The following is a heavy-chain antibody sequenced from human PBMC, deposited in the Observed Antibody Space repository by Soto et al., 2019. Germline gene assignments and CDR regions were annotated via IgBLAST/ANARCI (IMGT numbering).Heavy chain of an antibody. CDR1: GGSISSYY. CDR3: ARGESDFWSGYYSY. J-gene: IGHJ4*02. Sequence: QVQLQESGPGLVKPSETLSLTCTVSGGSISSYYWSWIRQSPGKGLELIRYVSYSGSTNYNPSLKSRVTISVDTSKNQFSLKLSSVTAADTAVYYCARGESDFWSGYYSYWGQGTLVTVSS. D-gene: IGHD3-3*01. V-gene: IGHV4-59*01. CDR2: VSYSGST.